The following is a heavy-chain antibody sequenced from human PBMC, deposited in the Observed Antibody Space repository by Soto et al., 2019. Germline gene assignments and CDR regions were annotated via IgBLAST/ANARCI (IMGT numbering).Heavy chain of an antibody. Sequence: QVQLVESGGGVVQPGRSLRLSCAASGFTFSSYGMHWVRQAPGKGLEWVAVIWYDGSNKYYADSVKGRFTISRDNSKNTLYLQMNSRRAEDTAVYYCARVWCSSTSCYADPTGWFDPWGQGTLVTVSS. CDR3: ARVWCSSTSCYADPTGWFDP. CDR1: GFTFSSYG. V-gene: IGHV3-33*01. D-gene: IGHD2-2*01. CDR2: IWYDGSNK. J-gene: IGHJ5*02.